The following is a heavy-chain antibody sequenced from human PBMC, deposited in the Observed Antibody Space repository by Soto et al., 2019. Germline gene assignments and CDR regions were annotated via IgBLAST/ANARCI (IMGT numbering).Heavy chain of an antibody. D-gene: IGHD6-6*01. CDR2: IYSNGDT. V-gene: IGHV4-31*03. J-gene: IGHJ6*02. CDR3: ARRGGSSSRYYYYALDV. CDR1: GGSMNNGGYY. Sequence: SETLSLTCSVSGGSMNNGGYYWSWIRQLPGKGLEWIGYIYSNGDTYYNPSLKSRLTISVDTSKNQFSLNLTSATAADTAVYYCARRGGSSSRYYYYALDVWGQGTTVTVSS.